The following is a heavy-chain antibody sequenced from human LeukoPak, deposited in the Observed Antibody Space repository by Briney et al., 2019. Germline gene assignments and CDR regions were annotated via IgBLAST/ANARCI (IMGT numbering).Heavy chain of an antibody. CDR3: ARDYDILTGTGAFDI. D-gene: IGHD3-9*01. CDR2: IKQDGSEK. J-gene: IGHJ3*02. Sequence: AGSLRLSCAASGFTFSSYWMSWVRQAPGKGLEWVANIKQDGSEKYYVDSVKGRFTISRDNAENSLYLQMNSLRAEDTAVYYCARDYDILTGTGAFDIWGQGTMVTVSS. CDR1: GFTFSSYW. V-gene: IGHV3-7*04.